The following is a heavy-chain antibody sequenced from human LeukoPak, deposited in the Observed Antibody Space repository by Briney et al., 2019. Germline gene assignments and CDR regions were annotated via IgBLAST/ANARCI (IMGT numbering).Heavy chain of an antibody. Sequence: GGSLRLSCAASGYRFSNNWMSWVRQAPGKGLEWVSGINWKGGSTGYADSVKGRFTISRDNAKNSLYLQMNSLRAEDTALYYCARDLVVAGTGFGYWGQGTLVTVSS. J-gene: IGHJ4*02. CDR2: INWKGGST. V-gene: IGHV3-20*04. CDR3: ARDLVVAGTGFGY. CDR1: GYRFSNNW. D-gene: IGHD6-19*01.